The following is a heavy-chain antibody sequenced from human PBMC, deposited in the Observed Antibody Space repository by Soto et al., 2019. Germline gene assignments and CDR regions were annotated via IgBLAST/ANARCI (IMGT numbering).Heavy chain of an antibody. D-gene: IGHD6-13*01. CDR2: ITSSSSTI. CDR1: GFTFSSYT. V-gene: IGHV3-48*01. Sequence: GGSLRLSCAASGFTFSSYTMNWVRQAPGKGLEWVSYITSSSSTIYYADSVKGRFTVSRNNAKSSLYLQMNSLRAEDTAVYYCASSWGSSWRYAFDIWGQGTMVTVSS. J-gene: IGHJ3*02. CDR3: ASSWGSSWRYAFDI.